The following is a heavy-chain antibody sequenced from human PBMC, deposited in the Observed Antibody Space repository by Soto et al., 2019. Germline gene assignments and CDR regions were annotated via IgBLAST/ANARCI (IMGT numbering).Heavy chain of an antibody. J-gene: IGHJ4*02. CDR3: ARDHHRYSGYDYVDY. CDR1: GFTFSDYY. D-gene: IGHD5-12*01. Sequence: QVQLVESGGGLVKPGGSLRLSCAASGFTFSDYYMSWISQAPGKGLERVSYISSSSSYTNYSDSVQGRFTISRDNAKNSLYLQMNSLRVEDTAVYYCARDHHRYSGYDYVDYLGQGTLVTVSA. V-gene: IGHV3-11*05. CDR2: ISSSSSYT.